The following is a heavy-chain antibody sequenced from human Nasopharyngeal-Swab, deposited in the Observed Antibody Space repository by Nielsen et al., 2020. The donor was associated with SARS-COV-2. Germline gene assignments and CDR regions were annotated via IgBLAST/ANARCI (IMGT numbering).Heavy chain of an antibody. Sequence: GESLKISCEVSGFSFSDSWIHWVRQAPGKGLVWVSRINSDGSHTGYADSVKGRFTISRDSAKNSLYLQMDNLRPEDSAFYYCVKDDLKGGAGHWGQGTLVTVSS. CDR2: INSDGSHT. CDR3: VKDDLKGGAGH. CDR1: GFSFSDSW. V-gene: IGHV3-74*01. J-gene: IGHJ4*02. D-gene: IGHD6-13*01.